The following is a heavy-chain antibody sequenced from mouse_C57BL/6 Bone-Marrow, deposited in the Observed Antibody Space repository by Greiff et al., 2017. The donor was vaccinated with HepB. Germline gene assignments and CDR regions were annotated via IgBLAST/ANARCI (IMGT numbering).Heavy chain of an antibody. V-gene: IGHV14-4*01. Sequence: EVHLVESGAELVRPGASVKLSCTASGFNIKDDYMHWVKQRPEQGLEWIGWIDPENGDTEYASKFQGKATITADTSSNPAYLQLSSLTSEDTAVYYCTVFYYGSMWFAYWGQGTLVTVSA. CDR3: TVFYYGSMWFAY. CDR2: IDPENGDT. D-gene: IGHD1-1*01. J-gene: IGHJ3*01. CDR1: GFNIKDDY.